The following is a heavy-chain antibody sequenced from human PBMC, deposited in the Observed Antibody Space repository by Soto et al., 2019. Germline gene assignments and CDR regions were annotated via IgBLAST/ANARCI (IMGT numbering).Heavy chain of an antibody. CDR2: ISGSGGST. V-gene: IGHV3-23*01. J-gene: IGHJ4*02. D-gene: IGHD2-2*01. Sequence: GGSLRLSCAASGFTFSSYAMSWVRQAPGKGLEWVSAISGSGGSTYYADSVKGRFTISRDNSKNTLYLQMDSLRAEDTAVYYCAKDPNCSSTSCSQNYFDYWGQGTLVTVSS. CDR1: GFTFSSYA. CDR3: AKDPNCSSTSCSQNYFDY.